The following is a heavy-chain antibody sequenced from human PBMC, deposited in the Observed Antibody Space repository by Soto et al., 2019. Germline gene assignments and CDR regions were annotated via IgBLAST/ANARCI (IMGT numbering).Heavy chain of an antibody. J-gene: IGHJ4*02. D-gene: IGHD6-19*01. Sequence: QVQLVESGGGVVQPGRSLRLSCAASGFTFSSYAMHWVRQAPGTGLEWVAVISYDGRNKYYADSVKGRFTISRDNSKNTLYLQMNSLRAEDTAVYYCAREGSRSGWYGGIDYWGQGTLVTVSS. CDR2: ISYDGRNK. V-gene: IGHV3-30-3*01. CDR3: AREGSRSGWYGGIDY. CDR1: GFTFSSYA.